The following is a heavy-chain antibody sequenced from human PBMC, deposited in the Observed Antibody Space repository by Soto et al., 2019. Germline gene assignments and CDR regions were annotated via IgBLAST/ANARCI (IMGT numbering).Heavy chain of an antibody. Sequence: GGSLRLSCAASGFTFSSYGMSWVRQAPGKGLEWVSSISGSGGSTYYADSVKGRFTISRDNSKNTLYLQMNSLRAEDTAVYYCAKASAPGGTYFPLWFWGQGTLVTVSS. D-gene: IGHD1-26*01. J-gene: IGHJ4*02. CDR2: ISGSGGST. V-gene: IGHV3-23*01. CDR1: GFTFSSYG. CDR3: AKASAPGGTYFPLWF.